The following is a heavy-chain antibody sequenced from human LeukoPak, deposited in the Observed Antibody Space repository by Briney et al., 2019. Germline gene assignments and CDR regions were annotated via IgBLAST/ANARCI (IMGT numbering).Heavy chain of an antibody. CDR1: GGSISSSSYY. V-gene: IGHV4-61*01. J-gene: IGHJ4*02. CDR3: ARELYSGSFIDK. Sequence: PSETLSLTCTVSGGSISSSSYYWGWIRQPPGKGLEWIGYINYSGSTNYNPSLKSRVTISVDSSKNQFSLTLSSVTAADTAVYYCARELYSGSFIDKWGQGTLVTVSS. CDR2: INYSGST. D-gene: IGHD1-26*01.